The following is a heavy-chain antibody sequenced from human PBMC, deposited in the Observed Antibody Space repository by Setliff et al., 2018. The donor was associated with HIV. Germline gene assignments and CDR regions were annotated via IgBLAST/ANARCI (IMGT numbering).Heavy chain of an antibody. D-gene: IGHD3-16*01. CDR1: GFSFSNYG. Sequence: GGSLRLSCVASGFSFSNYGMHWVRQAPGKGLEWVAVMLYDGSDIYYADSVKGRFTVSRDNYRNTVFLQMNSLRMEDTAVFYCARDAGRWGSYYYFRYMDVWGKGTTVTVSS. CDR2: MLYDGSDI. CDR3: ARDAGRWGSYYYFRYMDV. J-gene: IGHJ6*03. V-gene: IGHV3-30*03.